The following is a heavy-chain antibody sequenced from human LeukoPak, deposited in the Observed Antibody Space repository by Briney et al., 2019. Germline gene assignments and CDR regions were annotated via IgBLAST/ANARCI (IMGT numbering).Heavy chain of an antibody. CDR2: INPDGSTI. D-gene: IGHD1-26*01. V-gene: IGHV3-74*01. J-gene: IGHJ3*01. Sequence: GSLRLSCAASGFSFGNYFMHWVRQAPGKGPIWVSRINPDGSTIYYADSVKGRFTISRDNVGSSLYLEMNSLSVEDTALYYCTRGLSGTHNAFDLWGQGTLVTVSS. CDR1: GFSFGNYF. CDR3: TRGLSGTHNAFDL.